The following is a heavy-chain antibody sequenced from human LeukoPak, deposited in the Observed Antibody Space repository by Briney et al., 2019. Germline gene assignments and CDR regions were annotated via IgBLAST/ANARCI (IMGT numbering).Heavy chain of an antibody. D-gene: IGHD2-21*01. Sequence: PGGSLRLSCAASGFSFNNYVMSWVRQAPGKGLEWVPAISGDGARTYYADSVKGRFTISRDNSKNTLDLQMNSLRAEDTAIYYCAKTVVVITFRFDSWGQGSLVTVSS. V-gene: IGHV3-23*01. CDR1: GFSFNNYV. J-gene: IGHJ4*02. CDR2: ISGDGART. CDR3: AKTVVVITFRFDS.